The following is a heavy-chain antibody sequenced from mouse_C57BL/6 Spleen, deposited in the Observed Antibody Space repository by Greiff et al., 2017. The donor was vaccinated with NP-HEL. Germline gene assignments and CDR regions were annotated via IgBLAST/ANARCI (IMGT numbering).Heavy chain of an antibody. CDR1: GYTFTDYY. CDR3: AYPDY. CDR2: INPNNGGT. V-gene: IGHV1-26*01. J-gene: IGHJ2*01. Sequence: EVKLQQSGPELVKPGASVKISCKASGYTFTDYYMNWVKQSHGKSLEWIGDINPNNGGTSYNQKFKGKATLTVDKSSSTAYMELRSLTSEDSAVYYCAYPDYWGQGTTLTVSS.